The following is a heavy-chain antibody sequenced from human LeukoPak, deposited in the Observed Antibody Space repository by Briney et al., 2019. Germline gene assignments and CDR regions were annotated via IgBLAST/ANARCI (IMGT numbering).Heavy chain of an antibody. CDR1: GYTFTGYY. V-gene: IGHV1-2*06. CDR2: INPNSGGT. D-gene: IGHD6-13*01. J-gene: IGHJ6*03. CDR3: ARGSSWYDYYYYMDV. Sequence: ASVKVSCKASGYTFTGYYMHWVRQAPGRGLEWMGRINPNSGGTNYAQKFQGRVTMTRDTSISTAYMELGRLRSDDTAVYYCARGSSWYDYYYYMDVWGKGTTVTVSS.